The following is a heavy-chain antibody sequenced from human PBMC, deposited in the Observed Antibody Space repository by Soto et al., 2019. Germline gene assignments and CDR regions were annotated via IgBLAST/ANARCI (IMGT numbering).Heavy chain of an antibody. D-gene: IGHD6-13*01. V-gene: IGHV4-39*02. CDR2: IYYSGST. CDR3: ARDLQYSRLFYGMDV. CDR1: GGSISSSSYY. Sequence: SETLSLTCTVSGGSISSSSYYWGWIRQPPGKGLEWIGSIYYSGSTYYNPSLKSRVTISVDTSKNQFSLKLSSVTAADTAVYYCARDLQYSRLFYGMDVWVQGTTVTVS. J-gene: IGHJ6*02.